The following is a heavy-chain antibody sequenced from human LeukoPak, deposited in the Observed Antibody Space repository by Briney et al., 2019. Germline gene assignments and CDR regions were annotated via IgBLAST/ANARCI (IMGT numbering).Heavy chain of an antibody. D-gene: IGHD2-15*01. CDR2: ISGSGGST. CDR1: GFTFSSYA. CDR3: AKDEVVVAASFDY. Sequence: GRSLRLSCGASGFTFSSYAMSWVRQAPGKGLEWVSAISGSGGSTYYADSVKGRFTISRDNSKNTLYLQMNSLRAEDTAVYYCAKDEVVVAASFDYWGQGTLVTVSS. J-gene: IGHJ4*02. V-gene: IGHV3-23*01.